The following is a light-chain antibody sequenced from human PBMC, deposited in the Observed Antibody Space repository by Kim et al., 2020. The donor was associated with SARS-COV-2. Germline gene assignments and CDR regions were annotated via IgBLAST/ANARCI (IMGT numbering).Light chain of an antibody. V-gene: IGLV3-19*01. CDR1: SLRSHY. CDR2: GKN. CDR3: NCRDSNHWV. J-gene: IGLJ3*02. Sequence: SVALGQTVRSTGQGDSLRSHYASWYRQKPGQAPVLVIYGKNNRPSGIPARFSGSTSGNTASLTITGAQAEDEADYYCNCRDSNHWVFGGGTQLTVL.